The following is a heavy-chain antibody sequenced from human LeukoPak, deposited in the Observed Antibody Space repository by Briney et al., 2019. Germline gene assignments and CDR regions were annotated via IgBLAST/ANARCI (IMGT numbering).Heavy chain of an antibody. CDR1: GYTFTSYG. CDR2: ISAYNGNT. J-gene: IGHJ6*02. Sequence: ASVTVSCKASGYTFTSYGISWVQQAPGQGLEWMGWISAYNGNTNYAQKLQGRVTMTTDTSTSTAYMELRSLRSDDTAVYYCARPTRAKAYYDFWSGYYETYYYGMDVWGQGTTVTVSS. D-gene: IGHD3-3*01. CDR3: ARPTRAKAYYDFWSGYYETYYYGMDV. V-gene: IGHV1-18*01.